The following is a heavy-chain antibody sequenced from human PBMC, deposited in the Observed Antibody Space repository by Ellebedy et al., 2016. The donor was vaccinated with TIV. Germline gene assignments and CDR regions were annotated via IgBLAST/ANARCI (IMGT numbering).Heavy chain of an antibody. CDR1: GFMFSSYA. Sequence: GESLKISCAATGFMFSSYAMTWVRQAPGKGLEWVSAISGSGDKTYYADSVKGRFTISRDNSKNTLHLQMDTLRAEDTAVFYCARAGGRHSTGSGFYWGQGTRVTVST. J-gene: IGHJ4*02. D-gene: IGHD2-2*01. V-gene: IGHV3-23*01. CDR3: ARAGGRHSTGSGFY. CDR2: ISGSGDKT.